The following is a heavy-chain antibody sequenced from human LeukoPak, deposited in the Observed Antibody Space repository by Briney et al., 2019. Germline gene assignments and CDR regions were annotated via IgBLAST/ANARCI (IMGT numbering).Heavy chain of an antibody. CDR1: GFTFSSYS. CDR3: ARVRAAAGANWYFDL. D-gene: IGHD6-13*01. CDR2: ISSSSSYI. V-gene: IGHV3-21*01. Sequence: PGGSLRLSCAASGFTFSSYSMNWVRQAPGKGLEWVSSISSSSSYIYYADSVKGRFTISRDNAKNSLYLQMNSLRAEDTAVYYCARVRAAAGANWYFDLWGRGTLVTVSS. J-gene: IGHJ2*01.